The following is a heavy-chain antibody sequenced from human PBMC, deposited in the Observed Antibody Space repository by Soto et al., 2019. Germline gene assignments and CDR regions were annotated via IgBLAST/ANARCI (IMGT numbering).Heavy chain of an antibody. CDR1: GFTFSSYW. CDR2: INSDGSST. V-gene: IGHV3-74*01. CDR3: ARDVVVAATLTAFDI. Sequence: GGSLRLSCAASGFTFSSYWMHWVRQAPWKGLVWVSRINSDGSSTSYADSVKGRFTISRDNAKNTLYLQMNSLRAEDTAVYYCARDVVVAATLTAFDIWGQGTMVTVSS. D-gene: IGHD2-15*01. J-gene: IGHJ3*02.